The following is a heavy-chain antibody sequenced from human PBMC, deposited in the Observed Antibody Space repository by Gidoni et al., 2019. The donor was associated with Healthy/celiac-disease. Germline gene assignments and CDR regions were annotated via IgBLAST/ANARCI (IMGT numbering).Heavy chain of an antibody. V-gene: IGHV3-21*01. CDR3: ARGGTPRRPYYYYYMDV. J-gene: IGHJ6*03. D-gene: IGHD1-1*01. CDR2: ISSSSSYI. Sequence: EVQLVESGGGLVKPGGSLRLSCAASGFTFSSYSMNWVRQAPGKGLEWVSSISSSSSYIYYADSVKGRFTISRDNAKNSLYLQMNSLRAEDTAVYYCARGGTPRRPYYYYYMDVWGKGTTVTVSS. CDR1: GFTFSSYS.